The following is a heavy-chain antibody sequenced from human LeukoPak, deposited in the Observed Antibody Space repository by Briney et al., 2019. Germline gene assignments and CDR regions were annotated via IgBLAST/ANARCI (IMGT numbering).Heavy chain of an antibody. D-gene: IGHD6-19*01. V-gene: IGHV4-59*01. CDR1: GGSISSYY. CDR2: IYYSGST. CDR3: AREGSGIAVAGRYFDY. J-gene: IGHJ4*02. Sequence: SETLSLTCTVSGGSISSYYWSWIRQPPGKGLEWIGYIYYSGSTNYNPSLKSRVTISVDTSKNQFSLKLSSVTAADTAVYCCAREGSGIAVAGRYFDYWGQGTLVTVSS.